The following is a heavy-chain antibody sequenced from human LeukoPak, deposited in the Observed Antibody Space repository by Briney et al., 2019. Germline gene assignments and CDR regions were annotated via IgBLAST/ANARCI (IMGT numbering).Heavy chain of an antibody. J-gene: IGHJ4*02. CDR3: ARVYYYDSSGYFGY. CDR1: GGSFSGYY. V-gene: IGHV4-34*01. CDR2: INHSGST. D-gene: IGHD3-22*01. Sequence: SETLSLTCAVYGGSFSGYYWSWIRQPPGKGLERIGEINHSGSTNYNPSLKSRVTISVDTSKNQFSLKLSSVTAADTAVYYCARVYYYDSSGYFGYWGQGTLVTVSS.